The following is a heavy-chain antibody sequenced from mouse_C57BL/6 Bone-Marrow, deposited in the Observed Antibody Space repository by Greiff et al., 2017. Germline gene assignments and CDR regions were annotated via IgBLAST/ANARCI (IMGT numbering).Heavy chain of an antibody. CDR2: IYPGSGST. V-gene: IGHV1-55*01. CDR1: GYTFTSYW. Sequence: QVQLQQPGAELVKPGASVKMSCKASGYTFTSYWITWVKQRPGQGLEWIGDIYPGSGSTNYNEKFKSKATLTVDTSSSTAYMQLSSLTSEDSAVYYCAPRNLYDGYSDYWGQGTPLTVFS. J-gene: IGHJ2*01. D-gene: IGHD2-3*01. CDR3: APRNLYDGYSDY.